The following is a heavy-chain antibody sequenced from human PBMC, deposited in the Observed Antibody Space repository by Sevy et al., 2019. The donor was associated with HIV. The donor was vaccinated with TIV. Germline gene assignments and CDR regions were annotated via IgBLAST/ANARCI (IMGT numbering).Heavy chain of an antibody. V-gene: IGHV1-18*01. CDR3: ARGPRKYYDSSGYYYPPSY. Sequence: ASVKVSCEASGYTFTSYGIIWVRQAPGQGLEWMGWISAYNGNTNYAQRLQGRGTMTTDTSTSTAYMELTSLRSDDTAVYYCARGPRKYYDSSGYYYPPSYWGQGTLVTVSS. J-gene: IGHJ4*02. D-gene: IGHD3-22*01. CDR2: ISAYNGNT. CDR1: GYTFTSYG.